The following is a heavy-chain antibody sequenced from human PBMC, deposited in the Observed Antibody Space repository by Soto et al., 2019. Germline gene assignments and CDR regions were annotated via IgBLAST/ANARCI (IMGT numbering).Heavy chain of an antibody. V-gene: IGHV3-23*01. D-gene: IGHD1-26*01. CDR3: AKNQGVELVPLATVDWFDP. J-gene: IGHJ5*02. CDR1: GFIFGNFG. Sequence: GGSLRLSCAASGFIFGNFGMSWVRQAPGKGLEWISSISGSGFKKYYADSVKGRFTISRDNSKSTVYLELSNLSAEDTAVYHCAKNQGVELVPLATVDWFDPWGQGSAVTVSS. CDR2: ISGSGFKK.